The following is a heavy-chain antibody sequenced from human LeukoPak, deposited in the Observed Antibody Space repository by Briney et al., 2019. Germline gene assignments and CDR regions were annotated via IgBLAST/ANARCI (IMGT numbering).Heavy chain of an antibody. D-gene: IGHD6-19*01. V-gene: IGHV4-59*01. J-gene: IGHJ4*02. Sequence: SETLSLTCTVSGGSISSYYWSWIRQPPGKGLEWIGYIYYSGSTYYNPSLKSRVTISVDTSKNHFSLKLTSVTAADTATYYCARETSLAGFASGLGFNYWGQGILVTVSS. CDR3: ARETSLAGFASGLGFNY. CDR2: IYYSGST. CDR1: GGSISSYY.